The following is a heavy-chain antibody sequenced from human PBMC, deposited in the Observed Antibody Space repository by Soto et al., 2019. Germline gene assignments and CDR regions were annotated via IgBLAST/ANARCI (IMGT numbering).Heavy chain of an antibody. CDR3: ARDRAVAVIKRAYYSYGMDV. J-gene: IGHJ6*02. D-gene: IGHD6-19*01. V-gene: IGHV1-2*02. Sequence: ASVKVSCKASGYTFTGYYMHWVRQAPGQGLEWMGWINPNSGGTNYAQKFQGRVTMTRDTSISTAYMELSRLRSDDTAVYYCARDRAVAVIKRAYYSYGMDVWGPGTTVTVSS. CDR1: GYTFTGYY. CDR2: INPNSGGT.